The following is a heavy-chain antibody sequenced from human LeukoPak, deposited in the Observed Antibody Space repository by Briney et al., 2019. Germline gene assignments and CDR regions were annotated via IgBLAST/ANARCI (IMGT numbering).Heavy chain of an antibody. Sequence: GGSLRLSCAASGFTFGGYYMHWVRQAPGKGLEWVSTINGDGEYTVYANSVKGQFTISRDNSKNTLNLQMSSLRAEDTALYYCAKRGDEGYMDVWGRGTTVIVSS. CDR3: AKRGDEGYMDV. V-gene: IGHV3-23*01. J-gene: IGHJ6*03. CDR1: GFTFGGYY. CDR2: INGDGEYT. D-gene: IGHD7-27*01.